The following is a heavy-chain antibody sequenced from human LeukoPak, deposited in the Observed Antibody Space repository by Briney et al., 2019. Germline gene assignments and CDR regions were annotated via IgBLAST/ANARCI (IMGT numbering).Heavy chain of an antibody. Sequence: GASVKVSCKASGGTFSSYAISWVRQAPGQGLEWMGGIIPIFGTANYAQKFQGRVTMTTDTSTSTAYMDLRSLRSDDTALYYCATSITMVRGVIISGDWFDPWGQGTLVTVSS. J-gene: IGHJ5*02. CDR1: GGTFSSYA. CDR2: IIPIFGTA. D-gene: IGHD3-10*01. V-gene: IGHV1-69*05. CDR3: ATSITMVRGVIISGDWFDP.